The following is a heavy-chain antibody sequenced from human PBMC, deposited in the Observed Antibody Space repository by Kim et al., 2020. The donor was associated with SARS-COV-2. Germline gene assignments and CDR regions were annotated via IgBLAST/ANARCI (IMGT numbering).Heavy chain of an antibody. CDR1: GYTFTSYY. J-gene: IGHJ5*02. V-gene: IGHV1-46*01. Sequence: ASVKVSCKASGYTFTSYYMHWVRQAPGQGLEWMGIINPSGGSTSYAQKFQGRVTMTRDTSTSTVYMELSSLRSEDTAVYYCASGDCSSTSCYRAVNWFDPWGQGTLVTVSS. D-gene: IGHD2-2*01. CDR3: ASGDCSSTSCYRAVNWFDP. CDR2: INPSGGST.